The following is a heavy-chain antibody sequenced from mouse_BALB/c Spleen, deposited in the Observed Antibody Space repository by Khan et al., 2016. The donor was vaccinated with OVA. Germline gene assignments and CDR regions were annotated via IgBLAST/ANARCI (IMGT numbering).Heavy chain of an antibody. Sequence: QVQLQQSGAELVRPGTSVKVSCKASGYAFTNYLIDCIKQRPGQGLEWIGVINPGSGDTFYNEKFKDKATLTADKSSSTVYMQLISLTSDDSAVYFCARFLPYNAMDYWGQGTSVIVSS. CDR2: INPGSGDT. CDR1: GYAFTNYL. CDR3: ARFLPYNAMDY. V-gene: IGHV1-54*01. J-gene: IGHJ4*01.